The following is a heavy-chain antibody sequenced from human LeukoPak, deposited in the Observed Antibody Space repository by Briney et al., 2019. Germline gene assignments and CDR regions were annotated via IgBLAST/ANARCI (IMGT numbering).Heavy chain of an antibody. J-gene: IGHJ4*02. D-gene: IGHD3-9*01. CDR2: ISSSGSTI. CDR3: AREQSPNYDILTGYLDY. V-gene: IGHV3-48*03. CDR1: GFTFNSYY. Sequence: GGSLRLSCAASGFTFNSYYMNWVRQAPGKGLEWVSYISSSGSTIYYADSVKGRFTISRDNAKNSLYLQMNSLRAEDTAVYYCAREQSPNYDILTGYLDYWGQGTLVTVSS.